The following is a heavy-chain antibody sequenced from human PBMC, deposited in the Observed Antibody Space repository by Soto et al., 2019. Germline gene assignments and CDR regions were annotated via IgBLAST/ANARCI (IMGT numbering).Heavy chain of an antibody. V-gene: IGHV3-48*03. Sequence: PGGSLRLSCVVPGFIFSSFEMNWVRQTPGKGLEWLSYIGRSGETIYYADSVKGRFTISRDNAKSSLFLQMNSLRAEDTAVYYCAKLGYYSGSDPFDPWGQGTLVTVSS. J-gene: IGHJ5*02. CDR1: GFIFSSFE. CDR2: IGRSGETI. CDR3: AKLGYYSGSDPFDP. D-gene: IGHD3-10*01.